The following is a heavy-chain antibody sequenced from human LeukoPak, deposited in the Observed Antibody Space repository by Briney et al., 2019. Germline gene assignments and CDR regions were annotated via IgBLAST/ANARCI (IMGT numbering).Heavy chain of an antibody. Sequence: ASVKVSCKASGYTFTDYYMHWVRQAPGQGLEWMGWINPNSGGTNYAQKFQGRVTMTRDASISTAYMELSRLRSDDTAVYYCARRAVDNSYYYYMDVWGKGTTVTVSS. CDR1: GYTFTDYY. D-gene: IGHD6-19*01. J-gene: IGHJ6*03. CDR2: INPNSGGT. V-gene: IGHV1-2*02. CDR3: ARRAVDNSYYYYMDV.